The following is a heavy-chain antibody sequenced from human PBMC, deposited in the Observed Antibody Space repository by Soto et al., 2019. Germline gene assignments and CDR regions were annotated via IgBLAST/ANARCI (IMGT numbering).Heavy chain of an antibody. V-gene: IGHV4-39*01. CDR1: GGSISSSSYY. D-gene: IGHD6-19*01. CDR3: ARHAPDSSGWLTFDY. Sequence: QLQLQESGPGLVKPSETLSLTCTVSGGSISSSSYYWGWIRQPPGKGLEWIGSIYYSGSTYCNPSLKSRFTRSVVTSKKQFSLKLSSVTAADTAGYNWARHAPDSSGWLTFDYWGQGTLVTVSS. J-gene: IGHJ4*02. CDR2: IYYSGST.